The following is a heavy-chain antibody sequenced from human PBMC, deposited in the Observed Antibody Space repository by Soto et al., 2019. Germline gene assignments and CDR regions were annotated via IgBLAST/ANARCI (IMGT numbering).Heavy chain of an antibody. Sequence: PSETLSLTSTVSGGSINSGDYYWSWIRQPPGKGLEWIGYIYYSGSTYHNPSLKSRINISVDTSKNQFSLKLSSVTAADTAVYYCATVPTYYYDRSGYANAFDMWGQGTMVTVSS. D-gene: IGHD3-22*01. J-gene: IGHJ3*02. CDR1: GGSINSGDYY. CDR3: ATVPTYYYDRSGYANAFDM. V-gene: IGHV4-30-4*01. CDR2: IYYSGST.